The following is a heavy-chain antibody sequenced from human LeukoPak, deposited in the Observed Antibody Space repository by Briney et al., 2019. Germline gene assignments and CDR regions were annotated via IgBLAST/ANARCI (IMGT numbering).Heavy chain of an antibody. V-gene: IGHV3-23*01. CDR3: SKRPQYHVADY. CDR1: GFTFSCYA. Sequence: PGGSLTLSCAASGFTFSCYAMSWVRQAPGKGLEWVSAINSSGVRQYYAAAVKGRFTNFRDTSKNTVYLQMKSLRAEDTAVYFCSKRPQYHVADYWGQGPLVTVPS. CDR2: INSSGVRQ. J-gene: IGHJ4*02. D-gene: IGHD1-14*01.